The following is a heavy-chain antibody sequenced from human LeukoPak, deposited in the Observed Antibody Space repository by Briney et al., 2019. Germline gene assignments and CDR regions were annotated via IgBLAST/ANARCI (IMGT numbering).Heavy chain of an antibody. CDR3: AGISGYCSSTSCYGY. J-gene: IGHJ4*02. V-gene: IGHV1-2*02. Sequence: INPNRGGTIYAQKFEGRVTMTRDTSISTAYMELSRLRSDDTAVYYCAGISGYCSSTSCYGYWGQGTLVTVSS. CDR2: INPNRGGT. D-gene: IGHD2-2*01.